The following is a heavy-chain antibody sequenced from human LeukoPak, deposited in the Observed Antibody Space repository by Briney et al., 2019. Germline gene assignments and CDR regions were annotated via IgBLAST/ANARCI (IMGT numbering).Heavy chain of an antibody. CDR2: ISWDGGST. CDR3: AKDRKGGYSGYDYYMDV. D-gene: IGHD5-12*01. V-gene: IGHV3-43D*03. CDR1: GFTFDDYA. Sequence: PGGSLRLSCAASGFTFDDYAMHWVRQAPGKGLEWVSLISWDGGSTYYADSVKSRFIISRDNSKNSLYLQMNSLRAEDTALYYCAKDRKGGYSGYDYYMDVWGKGTTVTVSS. J-gene: IGHJ6*03.